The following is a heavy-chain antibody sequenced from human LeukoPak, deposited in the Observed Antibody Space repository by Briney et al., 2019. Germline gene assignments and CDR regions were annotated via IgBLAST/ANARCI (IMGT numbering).Heavy chain of an antibody. Sequence: SQTLSLTCTASGGSISSSSYYWGWIRQPPGKGLEWIGSIYYSGSTYYNPSLKSRVTISVDTSKNQFSLKLSSVTAADTAVYYCASWEYCSGGSCYPGGNMWGQGTLVTVSS. CDR1: GGSISSSSYY. D-gene: IGHD2-15*01. CDR2: IYYSGST. J-gene: IGHJ4*02. CDR3: ASWEYCSGGSCYPGGNM. V-gene: IGHV4-39*01.